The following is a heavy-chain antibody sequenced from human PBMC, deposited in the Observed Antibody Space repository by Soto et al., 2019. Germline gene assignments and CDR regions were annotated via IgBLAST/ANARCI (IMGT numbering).Heavy chain of an antibody. D-gene: IGHD2-15*01. CDR2: ISAYNGNT. V-gene: IGHV1-18*01. CDR3: ARDPTWGGIGGSCYPQYYFYY. J-gene: IGHJ4*02. CDR1: GYTFTSYS. Sequence: GASVKVSCKASGYTFTSYSISWVRQAPGQGLEWMGWISAYNGNTNYAQKLQGRVTMTTDTSTSTAYMELRSLRSDDTAVYYCARDPTWGGIGGSCYPQYYFYYWGQGTLVPVAS.